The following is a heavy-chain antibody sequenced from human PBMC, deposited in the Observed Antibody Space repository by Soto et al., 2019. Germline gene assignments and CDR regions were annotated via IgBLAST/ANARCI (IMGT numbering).Heavy chain of an antibody. CDR1: GYTFTSYG. Sequence: ASVKVSCKASGYTFTSYGISCVRQAPVQGLELMGWISAYNGNTNYAQKLQGRVTMTTDTSTSTAYMELRSLRSDDTAVYYCAREFYYGSGTPADYYYGMDVWGQGTTVTVSS. CDR2: ISAYNGNT. CDR3: AREFYYGSGTPADYYYGMDV. D-gene: IGHD3-10*01. V-gene: IGHV1-18*04. J-gene: IGHJ6*02.